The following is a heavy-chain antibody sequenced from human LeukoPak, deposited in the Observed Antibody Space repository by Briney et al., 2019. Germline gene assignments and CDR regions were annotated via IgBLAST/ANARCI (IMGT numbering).Heavy chain of an antibody. D-gene: IGHD3-22*01. CDR1: GYTFTGYC. Sequence: ASVKVSCKASGYTFTGYCMHWVRQAPGQGLEWMGRINPNSGGTNYAQRFQGRVTVTTDTSITTAYMELSRLRSDDTAVYYCARTDSSGHIHYWGQGTLVTVSS. CDR3: ARTDSSGHIHY. J-gene: IGHJ4*02. CDR2: INPNSGGT. V-gene: IGHV1-2*06.